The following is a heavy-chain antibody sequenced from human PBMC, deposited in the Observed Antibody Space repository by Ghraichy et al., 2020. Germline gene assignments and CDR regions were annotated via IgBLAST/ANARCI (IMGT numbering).Heavy chain of an antibody. CDR1: GGSISGYY. Sequence: ETLSLTCTVSGGSISGYYWTWIRQPPGKRLEWIGYIYYGGSTDYNPSLKSRVTISLDSSKNQFSLKLRSVTATDTAVYFCARTPHTAARPWWFDPWGQGKLVTVSS. CDR2: IYYGGST. V-gene: IGHV4-59*01. CDR3: ARTPHTAARPWWFDP. D-gene: IGHD6-6*01. J-gene: IGHJ5*02.